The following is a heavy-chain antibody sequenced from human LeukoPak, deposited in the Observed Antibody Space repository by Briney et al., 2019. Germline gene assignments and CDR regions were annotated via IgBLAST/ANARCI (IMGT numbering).Heavy chain of an antibody. J-gene: IGHJ3*02. CDR3: ARAATDTRNAFDI. CDR2: INSDGRST. CDR1: GFTFSSYW. Sequence: GGSLRLSCAASGFTFSSYWMHWVRQAPGKGLVWVSRINSDGRSTNYADSVKGRFTISRDNAKNTLYLQMNSLRAEDTAIYYCARAATDTRNAFDIWGQGTMVTVSS. V-gene: IGHV3-74*01. D-gene: IGHD6-13*01.